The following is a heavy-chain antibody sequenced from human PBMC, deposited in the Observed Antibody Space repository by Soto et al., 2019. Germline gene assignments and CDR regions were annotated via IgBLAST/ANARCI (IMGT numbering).Heavy chain of an antibody. Sequence: EVQLVQSGGGLVQPGGSLRLSCTASGLTFNNYWMHWVRQAPGKGPVWVSRISGDGKTTNYADSVRGRFTISRDNAKNTVYLQMNSLGAEDTTVDYYAGGDYAGAGTFYLTDHWGQGSLVTVSS. CDR1: GLTFNNYW. CDR2: ISGDGKTT. J-gene: IGHJ4*02. D-gene: IGHD4-17*01. V-gene: IGHV3-74*01. CDR3: AGGDYAGAGTFYLTDH.